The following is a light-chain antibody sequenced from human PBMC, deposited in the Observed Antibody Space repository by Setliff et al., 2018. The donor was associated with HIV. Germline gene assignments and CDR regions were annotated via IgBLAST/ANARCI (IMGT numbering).Light chain of an antibody. CDR1: NSNIGSNA. V-gene: IGLV1-44*01. J-gene: IGLJ1*01. Sequence: QSVLAQPPSASGTPGQRVTISCSGTNSNIGSNAVNWYQQLPGTAPTLLIYTNYQRPSGVPDRFSGSKSGTSASLAISGLQSEDEADYYCAAWDASLIRYVFGTGTKVTVL. CDR3: AAWDASLIRYV. CDR2: TNY.